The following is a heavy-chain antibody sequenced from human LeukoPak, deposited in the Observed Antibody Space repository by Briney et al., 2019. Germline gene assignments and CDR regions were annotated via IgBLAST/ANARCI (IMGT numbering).Heavy chain of an antibody. Sequence: GGSLRLSCAASGFTFSSYWMHWVRQAPGKGLVWGSRINSDGSSTSCADSVEGRFTISRDNAKNTLYPQMNSLRAEDTAVYYCARANWFSGMDVWGKGTPVTVSS. CDR2: INSDGSST. D-gene: IGHD2-8*01. J-gene: IGHJ6*04. V-gene: IGHV3-74*01. CDR3: ARANWFSGMDV. CDR1: GFTFSSYW.